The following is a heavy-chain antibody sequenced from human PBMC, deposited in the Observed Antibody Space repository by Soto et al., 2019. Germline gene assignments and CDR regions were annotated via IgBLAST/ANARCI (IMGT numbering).Heavy chain of an antibody. CDR2: ISGSGSNP. V-gene: IGHV3-23*01. CDR1: GLPFSSNA. D-gene: IGHD4-17*01. CDR3: AKTASMTIRDGFDH. Sequence: EVQVLESGGGLDKPGGSLNLSCAASGLPFSSNAMSWFPQAQGQGLEWVSAISGSGSNPYYADSVKGRFTISRDNSKNTLYLQMNSLRAEDTALYYCAKTASMTIRDGFDHWGQGTLVTVSS. J-gene: IGHJ4*02.